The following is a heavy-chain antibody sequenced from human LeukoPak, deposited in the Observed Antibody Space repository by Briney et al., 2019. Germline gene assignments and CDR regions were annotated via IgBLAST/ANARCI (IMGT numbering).Heavy chain of an antibody. Sequence: PSETLSLTCAVSGYSISSGYYWGWIRQPPGKGLEWIGIIYHSGSTYYNPSLKSRVTISVDTSKNQFSLKLSSVTAADTAVYYCASDYYDSSGYYWYFDLWGRGTLVTVSS. CDR3: ASDYYDSSGYYWYFDL. D-gene: IGHD3-22*01. V-gene: IGHV4-38-2*01. CDR1: GYSISSGYY. J-gene: IGHJ2*01. CDR2: IYHSGST.